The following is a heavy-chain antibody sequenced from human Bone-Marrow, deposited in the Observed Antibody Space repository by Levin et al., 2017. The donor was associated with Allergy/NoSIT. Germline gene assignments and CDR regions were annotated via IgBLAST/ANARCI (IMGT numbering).Heavy chain of an antibody. V-gene: IGHV1-18*01. CDR2: ISADTGNT. D-gene: IGHD6-13*01. J-gene: IGHJ4*02. Sequence: ASVKVSCKASGYTFTSYGISWVRQAPGQGLEWMGWISADTGNTNSAQRLQGRVTMTTDTSTGTAYMELRSLRSDDTAVYYCARDGSTWPGANFDFWGQGALVIVSS. CDR3: ARDGSTWPGANFDF. CDR1: GYTFTSYG.